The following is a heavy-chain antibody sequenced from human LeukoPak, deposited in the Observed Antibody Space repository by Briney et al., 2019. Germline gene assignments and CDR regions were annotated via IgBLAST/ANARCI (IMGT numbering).Heavy chain of an antibody. J-gene: IGHJ4*02. D-gene: IGHD2-2*01. CDR2: ISSSGRTI. CDR3: ARDLLGSTEQIVPSKGD. V-gene: IGHV3-11*04. CDR1: GFTFSDYY. Sequence: GGSLRLSCAASGFTFSDYYMSWIRQAPGKGLEWVSYISSSGRTIYYADSVKGRFTISRDNAKNSLYLQMNSLRAEDTAVYYCARDLLGSTEQIVPSKGDWGQGTLVTVSS.